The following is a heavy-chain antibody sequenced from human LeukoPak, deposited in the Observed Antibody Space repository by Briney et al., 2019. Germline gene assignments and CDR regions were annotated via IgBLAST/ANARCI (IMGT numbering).Heavy chain of an antibody. CDR3: AKETDYGDYVDY. D-gene: IGHD4-17*01. V-gene: IGHV3-30*18. CDR2: ISYGGSNK. CDR1: GFTFSSYG. J-gene: IGHJ4*02. Sequence: GRSLRLSCAASGFTFSSYGMHWVRQAPGKGLEWVAVISYGGSNKYYADSVKGRFTISRDNSKNTLYLQMNSLRAEDTAVYYCAKETDYGDYVDYWGQGTLVTVSS.